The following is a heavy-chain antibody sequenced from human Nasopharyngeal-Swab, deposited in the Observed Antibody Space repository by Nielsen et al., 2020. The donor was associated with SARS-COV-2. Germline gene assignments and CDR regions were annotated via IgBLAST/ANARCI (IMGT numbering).Heavy chain of an antibody. CDR3: VSLYYDFWSGPIDY. J-gene: IGHJ4*02. Sequence: GESLKISCAASGFTFSSYWMSWVRQAPGKGLEWVANIKQDGSEKYYVDSVKGRFTISRDNAKNTLYLQMNSLRAEDTAVYYCVSLYYDFWSGPIDYWGQGTLVTVSS. CDR1: GFTFSSYW. V-gene: IGHV3-7*01. D-gene: IGHD3-3*01. CDR2: IKQDGSEK.